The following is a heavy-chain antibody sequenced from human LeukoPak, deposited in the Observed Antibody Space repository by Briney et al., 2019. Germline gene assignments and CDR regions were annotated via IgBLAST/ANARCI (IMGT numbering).Heavy chain of an antibody. D-gene: IGHD3-9*01. CDR1: GGSISSYY. V-gene: IGHV4-59*01. CDR3: ARDTNYDILTGFDY. CDR2: IYYSGST. J-gene: IGHJ4*02. Sequence: SETLSLTCTVSGGSISSYYWSWLRQPPGKGLEWLGYIYYSGSTNYNPSLKRRVTISVDTSKNQFSLNLSSVTAADTAVYYCARDTNYDILTGFDYWGQGTLVTVSS.